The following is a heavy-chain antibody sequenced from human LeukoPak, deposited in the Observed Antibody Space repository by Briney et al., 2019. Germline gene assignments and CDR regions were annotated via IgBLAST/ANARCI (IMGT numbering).Heavy chain of an antibody. CDR3: VKPGSRFDY. Sequence: PGGSLRLSCTTSGFTFGDYAMTWVRQAPGKGLEYVSAISSNGGSTYYADSVKGRFTISRDNSKNTLYLQMSSLRAEDTAVYYCVKPGSRFDYWGQGTLVTVSS. CDR2: ISSNGGST. V-gene: IGHV3-64D*06. D-gene: IGHD6-25*01. J-gene: IGHJ4*02. CDR1: GFTFGDYA.